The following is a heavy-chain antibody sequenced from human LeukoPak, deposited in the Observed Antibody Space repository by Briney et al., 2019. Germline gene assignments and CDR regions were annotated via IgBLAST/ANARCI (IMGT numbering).Heavy chain of an antibody. D-gene: IGHD2-2*02. Sequence: GGSLRLSCAASGFTVSSNYMSWVRQAPGKGLEWVSVIYSGGSTNYADSVKGRFTISRDNSKNTLYLQMNSLRAEDTAVYYCAGSGSKGYTTAFDIWGQGTMVTVSS. CDR2: IYSGGST. V-gene: IGHV3-66*01. J-gene: IGHJ3*02. CDR3: AGSGSKGYTTAFDI. CDR1: GFTVSSNY.